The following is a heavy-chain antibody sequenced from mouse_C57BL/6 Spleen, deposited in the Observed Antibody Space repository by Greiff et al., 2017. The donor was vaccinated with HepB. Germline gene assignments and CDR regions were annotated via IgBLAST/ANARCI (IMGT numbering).Heavy chain of an antibody. J-gene: IGHJ2*01. CDR1: GFTFSSYT. Sequence: EVMLVESGGGLVKPGGSLKLSCAASGFTFSSYTMSWVRQTPEKRLEWVATISGGGGNTYYPDSVKGRFTISRDNAKNTLYLQMSSLRSEDTALYYCARHGRYYLYFDYWGQGTTLTVSS. D-gene: IGHD2-12*01. V-gene: IGHV5-9*01. CDR3: ARHGRYYLYFDY. CDR2: ISGGGGNT.